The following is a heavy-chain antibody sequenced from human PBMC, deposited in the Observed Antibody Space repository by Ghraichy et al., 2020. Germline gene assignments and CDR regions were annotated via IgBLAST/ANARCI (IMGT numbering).Heavy chain of an antibody. V-gene: IGHV4-4*02. J-gene: IGHJ4*02. D-gene: IGHD4-17*01. CDR1: GGSISSSNW. Sequence: SETLSLTCAVSGGSISSSNWWSWVRQPPGKGLEWIGEIYHSGSTNYNPSLKSRVTISVDKSKNQFSLKLSSVTAADTAVYYCARSMTTVTPYFDYWGQGTLVTVSS. CDR3: ARSMTTVTPYFDY. CDR2: IYHSGST.